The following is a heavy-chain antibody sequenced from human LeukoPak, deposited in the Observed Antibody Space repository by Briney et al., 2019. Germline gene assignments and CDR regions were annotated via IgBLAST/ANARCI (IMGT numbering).Heavy chain of an antibody. CDR2: INHSGST. Sequence: SETLSLTCAVYGGSFGGYYWSWIRQPPGKGLEWIGEINHSGSTNYNPSLKSRVTISVDTSKNQFSLKLSSVTAADTAVYYCARGYWAAAAYFDYWGQGTLVTVSS. CDR3: ARGYWAAAAYFDY. D-gene: IGHD6-13*01. CDR1: GGSFGGYY. J-gene: IGHJ4*02. V-gene: IGHV4-34*01.